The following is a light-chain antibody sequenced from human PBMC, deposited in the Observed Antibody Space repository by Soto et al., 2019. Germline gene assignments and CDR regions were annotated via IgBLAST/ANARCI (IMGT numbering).Light chain of an antibody. V-gene: IGLV4-69*02. CDR1: SGHSTYA. CDR3: QTWGTGIRV. CDR2: LNSDGSH. J-gene: IGLJ2*01. Sequence: QSVLTQSPSASASLGASVKLTCTLSSGHSTYAIAWHQQQPEKGPRYLMKLNSDGSHTKGDGIPGRFSGSSSGAERYLTISSLQSEHEADYYCQTWGTGIRVFGGGTKLTVL.